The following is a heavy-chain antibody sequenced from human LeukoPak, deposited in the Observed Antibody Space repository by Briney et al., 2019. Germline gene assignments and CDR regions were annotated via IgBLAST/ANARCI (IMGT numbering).Heavy chain of an antibody. CDR2: ISSSSSTI. J-gene: IGHJ2*01. CDR1: GFTFSSYS. CDR3: TRWNGGDWYFDL. D-gene: IGHD1-1*01. Sequence: GGSLRLSCAASGFTFSSYSMNWVRQAPGKGLEWVSYISSSSSTIYYADSVKGRFTISRDNAKNSLYLQMNSLRAEDTAVYYCTRWNGGDWYFDLWGRGTLVTVSS. V-gene: IGHV3-48*01.